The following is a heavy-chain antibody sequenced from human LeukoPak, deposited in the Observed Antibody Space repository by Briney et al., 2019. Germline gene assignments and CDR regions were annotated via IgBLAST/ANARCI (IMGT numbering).Heavy chain of an antibody. V-gene: IGHV4-39*07. CDR3: ARDSGRYCSGGSCYRYYYMDV. CDR2: IYYSGST. J-gene: IGHJ6*03. CDR1: GGSISSSSYY. D-gene: IGHD2-15*01. Sequence: SETLSLTCTVSGGSISSSSYYWGWIRQPPGKGLEWIGNIYYSGSTYYNPSLKSRVTISVDTSKNQFSLKLSSVTAADTAVYYCARDSGRYCSGGSCYRYYYMDVWGKGTTVTVSS.